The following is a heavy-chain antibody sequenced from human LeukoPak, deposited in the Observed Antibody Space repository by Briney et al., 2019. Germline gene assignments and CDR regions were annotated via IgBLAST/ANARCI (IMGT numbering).Heavy chain of an antibody. D-gene: IGHD4-17*01. V-gene: IGHV3-64D*06. CDR1: GFTFSSYA. Sequence: PGGSLRLSCSASGFTFSSYAMHWVRQAPGKGLEYVSAISSNGGSTYYADSVKGRFTISRDNSKNTLYLQMSSLRAEDTAVYYCARAPGGFHGDYSPIGYWGQGTLVTVSS. CDR3: ARAPGGFHGDYSPIGY. CDR2: ISSNGGST. J-gene: IGHJ4*02.